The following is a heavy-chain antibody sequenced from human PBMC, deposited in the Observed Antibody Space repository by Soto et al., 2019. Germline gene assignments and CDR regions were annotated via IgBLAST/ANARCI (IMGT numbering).Heavy chain of an antibody. V-gene: IGHV1-2*04. J-gene: IGHJ6*02. CDR1: GYTFTGYY. D-gene: IGHD6-6*01. CDR2: INPNSGGT. Sequence: GASVKVSCKXSGYTFTGYYMHWVRQAPGQGLEWMGWINPNSGGTNYAQKFQGWVTMTRDTSISTAYMELSRLRSDDTAVYYCARLSSSLNGMDVWGQGTTVTVSS. CDR3: ARLSSSLNGMDV.